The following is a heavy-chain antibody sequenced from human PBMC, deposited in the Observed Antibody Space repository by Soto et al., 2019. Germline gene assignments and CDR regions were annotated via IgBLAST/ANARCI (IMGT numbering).Heavy chain of an antibody. V-gene: IGHV3-30-3*01. Sequence: LRLSCAASGFTFSSYAMHWVRQAPGKGLEWVAVISYDGSNKYYADSVKGRFTISRDNSKNKLYMQMNSLRAEDTAVYYSARSGTTDLDYWGQGTLVTVSS. CDR2: ISYDGSNK. CDR3: ARSGTTDLDY. CDR1: GFTFSSYA. J-gene: IGHJ4*02. D-gene: IGHD4-4*01.